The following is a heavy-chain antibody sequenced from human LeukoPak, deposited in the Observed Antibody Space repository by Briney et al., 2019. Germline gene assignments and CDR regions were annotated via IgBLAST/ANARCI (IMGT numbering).Heavy chain of an antibody. Sequence: GRSLRLSCAASGFTFSSYGMHWVRQAPGKGLEWVAVISYDGSNKYYADSVKGRFTISRDNSKNTLYLQMNSLRAEDTAVYYCARGDGVYVYWGQGTLVTVSS. CDR2: ISYDGSNK. CDR1: GFTFSSYG. V-gene: IGHV3-30*03. D-gene: IGHD5/OR15-5a*01. CDR3: ARGDGVYVY. J-gene: IGHJ4*02.